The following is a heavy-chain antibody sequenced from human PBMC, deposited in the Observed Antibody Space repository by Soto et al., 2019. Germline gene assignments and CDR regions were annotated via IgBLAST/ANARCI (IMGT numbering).Heavy chain of an antibody. D-gene: IGHD4-17*01. CDR1: GYTFTSYD. V-gene: IGHV1-8*01. J-gene: IGHJ4*02. CDR3: ARTLYGDNVDY. CDR2: MNPNSGNT. Sequence: QVQLVQSGAEVKKPGASVKVSCKASGYTFTSYDINWVRQATGQGLEWMGWMNPNSGNTGYAQKFQGRGTMTRNTSISTAYMELSRLRSEATPVHSCARTLYGDNVDYSGQRTLVTASS.